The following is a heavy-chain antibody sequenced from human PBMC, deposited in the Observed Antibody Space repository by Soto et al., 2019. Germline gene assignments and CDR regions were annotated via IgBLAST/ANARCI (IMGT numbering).Heavy chain of an antibody. Sequence: ASVKVSCKVSGYTLTELSMHWVRQAPGKGLEWMGGFDPEDGETIYAQKFQGRVTMTEDTSTDTAYMELSSLRSEDTAVYYCATIAKSVQKNDAFDIWGQGTMVTVSS. D-gene: IGHD2-21*01. CDR2: FDPEDGET. V-gene: IGHV1-24*01. CDR3: ATIAKSVQKNDAFDI. J-gene: IGHJ3*02. CDR1: GYTLTELS.